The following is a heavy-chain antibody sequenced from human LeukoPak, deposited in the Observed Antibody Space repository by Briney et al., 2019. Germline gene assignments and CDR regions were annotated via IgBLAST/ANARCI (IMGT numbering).Heavy chain of an antibody. CDR1: GFTFSNYE. Sequence: PGGSLRLSCAASGFTFSNYEMHWVRQAPGKGLEWVSAISGSGGSTYYADSVKGRFTLSRDNSKNTLYLQMNSLRAEDTAVYYCAKVYGSGSSDYWGQGTLVTVSS. CDR2: ISGSGGST. D-gene: IGHD3-10*01. CDR3: AKVYGSGSSDY. V-gene: IGHV3-23*01. J-gene: IGHJ4*02.